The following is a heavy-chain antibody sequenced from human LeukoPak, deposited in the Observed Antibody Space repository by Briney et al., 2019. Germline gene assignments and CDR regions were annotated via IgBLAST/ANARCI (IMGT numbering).Heavy chain of an antibody. CDR1: GFTFSSYS. Sequence: PGGSLRLSCAASGFTFSSYSMNWVRQAPGKGLEWVSSISSSSSYIYYADSVKGRFTISRDNAKNSLYLQMNSLRAEDTAVYYCAREAFYGGKRYYGMDVWGQGTTVTVSS. CDR3: AREAFYGGKRYYGMDV. D-gene: IGHD4-23*01. J-gene: IGHJ6*02. CDR2: ISSSSSYI. V-gene: IGHV3-21*01.